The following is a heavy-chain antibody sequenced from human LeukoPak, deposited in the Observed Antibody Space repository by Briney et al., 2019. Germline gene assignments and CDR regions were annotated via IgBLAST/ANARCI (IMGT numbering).Heavy chain of an antibody. Sequence: GGSLRLSCAASGFTFSTYNMNWVRQAPGKGLMWVSRMNSDGSSRTYADSVKGRFTISRDNAKNTLYLQMNSLRAEDLAVYYCARESTAVGDYYFDYWGQGILVAVSS. D-gene: IGHD3-16*01. CDR2: MNSDGSSR. CDR3: ARESTAVGDYYFDY. J-gene: IGHJ4*02. V-gene: IGHV3-74*01. CDR1: GFTFSTYN.